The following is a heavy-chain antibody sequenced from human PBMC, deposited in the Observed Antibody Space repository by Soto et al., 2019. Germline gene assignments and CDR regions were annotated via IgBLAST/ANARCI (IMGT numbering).Heavy chain of an antibody. CDR3: ATTFHGYDSGGRDY. Sequence: ASVKVSCKVSGYTLTELSMHWVRQAPGKGLEWMGGFDPEDGETIYAQKFQGRVTMTEDTSTDTAYMELSSLRSEDTAVYYCATTFHGYDSGGRDYWGQGTLVTVSS. CDR1: GYTLTELS. J-gene: IGHJ4*02. V-gene: IGHV1-24*01. D-gene: IGHD5-12*01. CDR2: FDPEDGET.